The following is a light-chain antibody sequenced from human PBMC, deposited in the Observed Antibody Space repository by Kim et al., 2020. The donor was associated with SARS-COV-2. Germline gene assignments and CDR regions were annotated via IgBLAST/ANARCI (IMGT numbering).Light chain of an antibody. CDR1: QSVTDNY. V-gene: IGKV3-20*01. Sequence: EIVLTQSPGTLSLSPGEGATLSCRASQSVTDNYLAWYQQRPGQAPRLLIYDISTRATGIPDRFSGSGSGTDFSLSVSRLEPEDSAVYYCQWYGSSPRTFGQGTKVE. J-gene: IGKJ1*01. CDR2: DIS. CDR3: QWYGSSPRT.